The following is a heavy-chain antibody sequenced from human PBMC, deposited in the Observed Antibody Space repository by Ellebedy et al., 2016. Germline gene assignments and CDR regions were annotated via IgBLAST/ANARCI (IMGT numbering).Heavy chain of an antibody. D-gene: IGHD3-10*01. V-gene: IGHV3-48*04. J-gene: IGHJ6*02. CDR3: ARDWSGEGSGSSYYYYYGMDV. Sequence: GESLKISCAASGFTFSSYSMNWVRQAPGKGLEWVSYISSSSSTIYYADSVKGRFTISRDNAKNSLYLQMNSLRAEDTAVYYCARDWSGEGSGSSYYYYYGMDVWGQGTTVTVSS. CDR2: ISSSSSTI. CDR1: GFTFSSYS.